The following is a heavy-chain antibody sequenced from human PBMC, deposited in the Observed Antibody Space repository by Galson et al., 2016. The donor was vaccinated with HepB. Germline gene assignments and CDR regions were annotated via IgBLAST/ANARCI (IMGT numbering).Heavy chain of an antibody. V-gene: IGHV1-18*04. J-gene: IGHJ4*02. Sequence: SVKVSCKASGYRFPTYGISWVRQAPGQGLEWLGWISANSGNTRYAEKFQDRVTMTRDTSASSVYMDLRSLRSDEPAVYYCARDVQFRFDYWGQGTLVTVAS. CDR1: GYRFPTYG. D-gene: IGHD5-24*01. CDR2: ISANSGNT. CDR3: ARDVQFRFDY.